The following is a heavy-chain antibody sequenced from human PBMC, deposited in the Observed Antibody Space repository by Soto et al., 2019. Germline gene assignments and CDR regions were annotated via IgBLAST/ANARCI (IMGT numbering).Heavy chain of an antibody. V-gene: IGHV2-5*08. CDR2: IYWDDDK. Sequence: ISWIRQPPGKALEWLALIYWDDDKRYSPSLKTRLTITKDTSKNQVVLTMTDMDPVDTATYYCAHRGYSSSWDYWYFDLWGRGTLVTVSS. CDR3: AHRGYSSSWDYWYFDL. J-gene: IGHJ2*01. D-gene: IGHD6-13*01.